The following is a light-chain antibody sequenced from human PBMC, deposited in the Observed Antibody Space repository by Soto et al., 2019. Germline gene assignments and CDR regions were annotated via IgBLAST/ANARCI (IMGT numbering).Light chain of an antibody. Sequence: DIVMTQSPDSLGMSLGDRSTINCKSSQNILYKSKNKNYLAWYQQKPGQPPKLLIYWASTRESGVPDRFSGSGSGTDFTLTINGLQAEDVAVYFCQQYHTTPFTFGPGTRLEIK. CDR2: WAS. J-gene: IGKJ5*01. V-gene: IGKV4-1*01. CDR3: QQYHTTPFT. CDR1: QNILYKSKNKNY.